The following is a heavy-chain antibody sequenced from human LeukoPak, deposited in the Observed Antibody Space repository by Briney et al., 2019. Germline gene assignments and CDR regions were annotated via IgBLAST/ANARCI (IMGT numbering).Heavy chain of an antibody. V-gene: IGHV3-7*05. D-gene: IGHD1-7*01. Sequence: GGSLRLSCAASGFTFNNYAMSWVRQAPGEGLEWVANIKHDGSEKYYVGSVKGRFTISRDNAKNSLYLQMNSLRAEDTAVYYCALYNWNSKRDLDYWGQGTLVTVSS. J-gene: IGHJ4*02. CDR3: ALYNWNSKRDLDY. CDR1: GFTFNNYA. CDR2: IKHDGSEK.